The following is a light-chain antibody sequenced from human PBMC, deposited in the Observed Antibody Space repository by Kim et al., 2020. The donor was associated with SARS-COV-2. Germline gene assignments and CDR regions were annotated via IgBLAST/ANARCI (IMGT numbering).Light chain of an antibody. J-gene: IGLJ3*02. CDR3: QARDSSTAV. CDR2: QDS. Sequence: SYELTQPPSVSVPPGQTASITCSGDKLGDKYACWYQQKPGQSPVLVIYQDSKRPSGIPERFSGSNSGNTATLTISETQAMDEADYYCQARDSSTAVFGGG. CDR1: KLGDKY. V-gene: IGLV3-1*01.